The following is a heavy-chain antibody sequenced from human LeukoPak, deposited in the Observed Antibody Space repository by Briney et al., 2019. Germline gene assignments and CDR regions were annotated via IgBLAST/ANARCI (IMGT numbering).Heavy chain of an antibody. D-gene: IGHD5-18*01. CDR2: IYYGGSA. Sequence: SETLSLTCTVSGDSISSYYWSWIRQSPGKGLEWIGYIYYGGSANYNPSLKSRVTILIDTSRNQFSLRLSSVTAADTAVYYCARHAGGYSYETWGQGTLVTVSS. CDR3: ARHAGGYSYET. J-gene: IGHJ4*02. CDR1: GDSISSYY. V-gene: IGHV4-59*01.